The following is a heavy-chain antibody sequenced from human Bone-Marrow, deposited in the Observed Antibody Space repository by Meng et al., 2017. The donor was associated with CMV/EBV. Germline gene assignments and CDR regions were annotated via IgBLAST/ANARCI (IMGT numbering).Heavy chain of an antibody. CDR1: GGSISSYY. D-gene: IGHD5-18*01. CDR3: ARLGYSYGDV. V-gene: IGHV4-34*01. Sequence: SETLSLTCTVSGGSISSYYWSWIRQPPGKGLEWIGEINHSGSTNYNPSLKSRVTISVDTSKNQFSLKLSSVTAADTAVYYCARLGYSYGDVWGQGTTVTVSS. CDR2: INHSGST. J-gene: IGHJ6*02.